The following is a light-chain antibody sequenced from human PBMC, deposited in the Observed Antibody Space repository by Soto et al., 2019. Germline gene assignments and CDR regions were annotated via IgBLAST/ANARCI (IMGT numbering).Light chain of an antibody. V-gene: IGLV4-60*02. J-gene: IGLJ3*02. CDR3: ETWDSNSNWV. CDR1: SGHSSYI. CDR2: LEGRGSY. Sequence: QLVLTQSSSASASLGSSVKLTCTLNSGHSSYIIAWHQQQPGKAPRYLMNLEGRGSYNRGSGVPDRFSGSSSGADRYLTISNLQFEDEADYYCETWDSNSNWVFGGGTKLTVL.